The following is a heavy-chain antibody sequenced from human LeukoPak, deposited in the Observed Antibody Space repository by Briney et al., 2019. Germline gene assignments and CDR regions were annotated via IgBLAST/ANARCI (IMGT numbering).Heavy chain of an antibody. Sequence: GGSLRLSCAASGFTFSSHWMSWVRQAPGKGLEWVAVIWYDGSNKYYADSVKGRFTISRDNSKNTLYLQMNSLRAEDTAVYYCARGGVIFDYWGQGTLVTVSS. V-gene: IGHV3-33*08. J-gene: IGHJ4*02. CDR1: GFTFSSHW. CDR3: ARGGVIFDY. D-gene: IGHD2-21*01. CDR2: IWYDGSNK.